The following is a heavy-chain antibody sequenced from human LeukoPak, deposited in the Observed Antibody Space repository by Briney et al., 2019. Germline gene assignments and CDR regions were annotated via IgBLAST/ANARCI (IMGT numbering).Heavy chain of an antibody. CDR3: AELGITMIGGV. V-gene: IGHV3-7*01. CDR2: IRQDGKEL. J-gene: IGHJ6*04. Sequence: TGGSLRLSCAASGFTFSNYWLSWVRQVPGKGPEWVANIRQDGKELYYVDSVKGRFTISRDNAKNSLYLQMNSLRAEDTAVYYCAELGITMIGGVWGKGTTVTISS. CDR1: GFTFSNYW. D-gene: IGHD3-10*02.